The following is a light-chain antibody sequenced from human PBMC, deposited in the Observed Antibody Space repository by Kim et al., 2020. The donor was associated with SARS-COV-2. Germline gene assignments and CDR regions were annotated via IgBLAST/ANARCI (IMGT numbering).Light chain of an antibody. J-gene: IGLJ1*01. CDR1: SSDVGGYNF. V-gene: IGLV2-8*01. Sequence: QSVTSACTGTSSDVGGYNFVSWHQQHPGKAPKLIIYDVNKRPSGVSNRFSGSKSGNTASLTVSGLQAEDEADYYCSSYAGTNNFYVFGTGTKVTVL. CDR2: DVN. CDR3: SSYAGTNNFYV.